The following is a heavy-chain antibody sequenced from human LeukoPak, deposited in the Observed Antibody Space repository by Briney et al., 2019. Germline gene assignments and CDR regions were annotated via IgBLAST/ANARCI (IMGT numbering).Heavy chain of an antibody. D-gene: IGHD6-13*01. CDR3: AKDSSSWIDAFDI. J-gene: IGHJ3*02. V-gene: IGHV4-59*12. Sequence: SETLSLTCTVSGGSISNYYWSWIRQPPGKGLEWVGSIYYTGGTYYNPSLKSRVTISVDTSKNQLSLKLSSVTAADTAVCYCAKDSSSWIDAFDIWGLGTMVTVSS. CDR1: GGSISNYY. CDR2: IYYTGGT.